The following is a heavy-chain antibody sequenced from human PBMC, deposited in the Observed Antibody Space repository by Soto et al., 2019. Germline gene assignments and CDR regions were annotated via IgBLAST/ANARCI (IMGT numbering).Heavy chain of an antibody. D-gene: IGHD1-20*01. Sequence: SETLSLTCTFSGDSRSTYYWSWIRQPPGKGLEWIGYISYSGNTNYNPSLKGRVTMSIDTSKNQLSLKVTSVTPADTAVYYCACIKGYRGSPSDFWGQVTQVTVSS. J-gene: IGHJ4*02. CDR3: ACIKGYRGSPSDF. CDR2: ISYSGNT. CDR1: GDSRSTYY. V-gene: IGHV4-59*01.